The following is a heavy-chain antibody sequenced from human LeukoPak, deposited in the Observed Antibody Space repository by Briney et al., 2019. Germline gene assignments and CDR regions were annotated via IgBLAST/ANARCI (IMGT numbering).Heavy chain of an antibody. CDR3: ARRSPYATGPSWYFDL. CDR2: IYPGDSDT. Sequence: EESLKISCKGSGYNFSTYWIGWVRQMPGEGPEWMGIIYPGDSDTRYSPSFQGQVTISADKSISTAYLQWSSLKASDTAMYYCARRSPYATGPSWYFDLWGRGTLVTVSS. D-gene: IGHD1-14*01. V-gene: IGHV5-51*01. CDR1: GYNFSTYW. J-gene: IGHJ2*01.